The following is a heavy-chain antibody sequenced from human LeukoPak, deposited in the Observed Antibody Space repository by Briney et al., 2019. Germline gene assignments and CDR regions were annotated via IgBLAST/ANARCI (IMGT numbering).Heavy chain of an antibody. D-gene: IGHD5-12*01. J-gene: IGHJ4*02. V-gene: IGHV3-30*02. CDR3: ACTPDIVPRTPYY. CDR1: GFAFSSYG. CDR2: LRYDGSNK. Sequence: PGGSLRLSCGASGFAFSSYGMHWVRQAPGKGLEWVAFLRYDGSNKNYADSVKGRFSISRDNSKNTLYLQMNSLRVEDTAMYYCACTPDIVPRTPYYWGQGTLVTVSP.